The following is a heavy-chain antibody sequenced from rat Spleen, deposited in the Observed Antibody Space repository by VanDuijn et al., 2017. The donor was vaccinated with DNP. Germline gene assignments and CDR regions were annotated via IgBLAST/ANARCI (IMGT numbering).Heavy chain of an antibody. J-gene: IGHJ4*01. CDR1: GFSVSDYY. CDR3: ARHMDTGPYYAMDV. D-gene: IGHD4-1*01. V-gene: IGHV5S23*01. CDR2: ISTGRGTT. Sequence: EVQLVESGGGLVQPGRSLKISCLASGFSVSDYYMAWVRQAQSTGLEWVASISTGRGTTYYRDSVTGRLTISRDNAKNTLYLQVDSLRSEDTATYYCARHMDTGPYYAMDVWGQGISVTVSS.